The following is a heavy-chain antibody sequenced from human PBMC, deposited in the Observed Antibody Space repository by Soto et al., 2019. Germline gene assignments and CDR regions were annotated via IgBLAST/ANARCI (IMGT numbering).Heavy chain of an antibody. J-gene: IGHJ4*02. V-gene: IGHV1-3*01. CDR2: INAGNGNT. CDR3: ASPAPGHCSGGSCYPHPFDY. D-gene: IGHD2-15*01. Sequence: GASVKVSCKASGYTFTSYAMHWVRQAPGQRLEWMGWINAGNGNTKYSQKFQGRVTITRDTSASTAYMELSSLRSEDTAVYYCASPAPGHCSGGSCYPHPFDYWGQGTLVTVSS. CDR1: GYTFTSYA.